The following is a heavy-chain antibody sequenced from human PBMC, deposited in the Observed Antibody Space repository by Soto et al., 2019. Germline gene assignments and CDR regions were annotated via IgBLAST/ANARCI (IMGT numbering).Heavy chain of an antibody. D-gene: IGHD6-6*01. CDR2: ISGSGDST. Sequence: RGSLRLSCAASAFTFSSYGMSWVRQAPGKGLEWVSSISGSGDSTYYVDSVKGRFTISRDNFKSTVYLQMNSLRAEDTAVYYCAKLGSSSPTDFWGQGTLVTVSS. J-gene: IGHJ4*02. V-gene: IGHV3-23*01. CDR1: AFTFSSYG. CDR3: AKLGSSSPTDF.